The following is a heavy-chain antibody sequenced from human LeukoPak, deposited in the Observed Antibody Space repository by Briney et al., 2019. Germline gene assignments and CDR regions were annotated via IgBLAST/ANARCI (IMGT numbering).Heavy chain of an antibody. CDR1: GFTFSSYS. Sequence: GGSLRLSCAASGFTFSSYSMNWVRQAPRKGLEWVSAISGNGGSTYYADSVKGRFTISRENSKNTLYLQMNSLRADDTAVYYCAKSPMAGAATQYFQYWGLGTLVTVSS. CDR2: ISGNGGST. J-gene: IGHJ1*01. D-gene: IGHD6-25*01. V-gene: IGHV3-23*01. CDR3: AKSPMAGAATQYFQY.